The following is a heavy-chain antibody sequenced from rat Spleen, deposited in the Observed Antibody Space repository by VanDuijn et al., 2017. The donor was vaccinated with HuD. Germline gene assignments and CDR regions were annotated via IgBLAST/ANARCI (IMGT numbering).Heavy chain of an antibody. Sequence: EVQLQESGPGLVKPSQSLSLTCSVTAYSITSNYWAWIRKFPGNKMEWMGYITYSGNTSHNPSLKSRISITRDTSKNQFFLQLNSVTTEDTATYYCVRNGYSSFDYWGQGVMVTVSS. CDR1: AYSITSNY. CDR3: VRNGYSSFDY. D-gene: IGHD1-4*01. CDR2: ITYSGNT. V-gene: IGHV3-1*01. J-gene: IGHJ2*01.